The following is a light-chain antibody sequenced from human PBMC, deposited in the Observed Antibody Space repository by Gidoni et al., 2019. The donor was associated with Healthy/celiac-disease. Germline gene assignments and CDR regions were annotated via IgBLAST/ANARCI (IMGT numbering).Light chain of an antibody. CDR2: WAS. Sequence: IVMIKPPASLAVSLGERATLNCKSNQSVLYSSNNKNYLAWYQEKPGQPPKLLIYWASTRESGVPDRFSGSGSGTDVTLTISSLQAEDVAVYYCQQYYSTLSLTFXGXTKVEIK. CDR1: QSVLYSSNNKNY. V-gene: IGKV4-1*01. CDR3: QQYYSTLSLT. J-gene: IGKJ4*01.